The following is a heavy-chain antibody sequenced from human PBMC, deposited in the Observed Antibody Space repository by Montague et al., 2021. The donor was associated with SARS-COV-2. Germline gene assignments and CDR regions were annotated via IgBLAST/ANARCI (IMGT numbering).Heavy chain of an antibody. D-gene: IGHD2-2*01. V-gene: IGHV5-51*01. CDR1: GYSFTSYW. Sequence: QSVAEVKKPGESLKISCRGSGYSFTSYWIGWVRQMPGKGLEWMGIIYPGDSDIRYSPSFQGQVTISADKSISTAYLQWSSLKASDTGMYYCARPYCSSSSCYYGMDVWGQGTTVTVS. CDR3: ARPYCSSSSCYYGMDV. CDR2: IYPGDSDI. J-gene: IGHJ6*02.